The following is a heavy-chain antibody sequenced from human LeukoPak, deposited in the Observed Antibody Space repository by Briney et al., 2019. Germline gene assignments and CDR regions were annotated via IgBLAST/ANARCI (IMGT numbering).Heavy chain of an antibody. CDR1: GFTFSSYS. CDR2: IKQDGSEK. D-gene: IGHD3-9*01. Sequence: GGSLRLSCAASGFTFSSYSMSWVRQAPGKGLEWVANIKQDGSEKYYVDSVKGRFTISRDNAKNSLYLQMNSLRAEDTAVYYCARTYYDILTGYSRLYYFDYWGQGTLVTVSS. J-gene: IGHJ4*02. CDR3: ARTYYDILTGYSRLYYFDY. V-gene: IGHV3-7*01.